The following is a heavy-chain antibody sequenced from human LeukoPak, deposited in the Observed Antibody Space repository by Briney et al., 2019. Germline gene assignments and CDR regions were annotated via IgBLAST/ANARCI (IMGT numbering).Heavy chain of an antibody. CDR3: ARVTAAAGTARTDY. CDR2: INPNSGGT. V-gene: IGHV1-2*02. Sequence: ASVKVSCKASGYTFTGYYMHWVRQAPGQGLEWMGWINPNSGGTNYAQKFQGRVTITADKSTSTAYMELSSLRSEDTAVYYCARVTAAAGTARTDYWGQGTLVTVSS. J-gene: IGHJ4*02. CDR1: GYTFTGYY. D-gene: IGHD6-13*01.